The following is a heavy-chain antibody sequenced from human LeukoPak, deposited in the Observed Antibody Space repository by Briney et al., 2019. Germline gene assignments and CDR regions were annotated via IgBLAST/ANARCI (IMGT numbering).Heavy chain of an antibody. Sequence: ASVKVSCKTSGYTFTGYYLHWVRQAPGRGLEWMGWINPNSGGTNYAQKFQGRVTMTRDTSISTAYMELSRLRSDDTAVYYCARVYALTFDYWGQGTLVTVSS. CDR1: GYTFTGYY. CDR2: INPNSGGT. CDR3: ARVYALTFDY. V-gene: IGHV1-2*02. D-gene: IGHD2-8*01. J-gene: IGHJ4*02.